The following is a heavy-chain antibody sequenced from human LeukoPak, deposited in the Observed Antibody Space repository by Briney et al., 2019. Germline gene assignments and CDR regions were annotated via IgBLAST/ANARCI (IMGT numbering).Heavy chain of an antibody. V-gene: IGHV4-39*02. CDR2: IYYSGST. D-gene: IGHD2-15*01. Sequence: PSETLSLTCTVSGGSISSSSYYWGWIRQPPGKGLEWIGSIYYSGSTYYNPSLKSRVTISVDTSKNHFSLKLSSVTAADTAVYYCATAPHTRRVVFDHWGQGTLVTVSS. CDR1: GGSISSSSYY. J-gene: IGHJ4*02. CDR3: ATAPHTRRVVFDH.